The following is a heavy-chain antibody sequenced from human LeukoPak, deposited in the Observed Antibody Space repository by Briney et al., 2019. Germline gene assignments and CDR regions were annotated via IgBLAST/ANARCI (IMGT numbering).Heavy chain of an antibody. D-gene: IGHD5-18*01. CDR1: GRSFSGYY. CDR3: ARIGYRLVVRTRGYFDY. CDR2: INHSGST. V-gene: IGHV4-34*01. J-gene: IGHJ4*02. Sequence: PSETLSLTCAVYGRSFSGYYWSWIRQPPGKGREGIGEINHSGSTNYNPSLKSRVTISVDPSKSQFSLKLSSVTAADTAVYYCARIGYRLVVRTRGYFDYWGQGTLVTVSS.